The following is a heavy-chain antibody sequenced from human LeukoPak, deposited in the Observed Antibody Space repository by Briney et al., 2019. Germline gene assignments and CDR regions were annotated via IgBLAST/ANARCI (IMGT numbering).Heavy chain of an antibody. CDR2: ILYDGSNQ. CDR3: ARDFRDYRDYVAYFGS. CDR1: GFTFSTYA. V-gene: IGHV3-30-3*01. J-gene: IGHJ4*02. Sequence: LGGSLRLSCAASGFTFSTYAMHWVRQAPGKGLEWVAVILYDGSNQYYTDSVKGRFTISRDNSRNTLYLQMNSLKVEDTAVYYCARDFRDYRDYVAYFGSWGRGTLVTVSS. D-gene: IGHD4-17*01.